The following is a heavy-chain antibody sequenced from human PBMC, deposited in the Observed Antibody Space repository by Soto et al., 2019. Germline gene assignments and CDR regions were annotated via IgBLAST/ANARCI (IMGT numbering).Heavy chain of an antibody. CDR1: GYSFTSYW. V-gene: IGHV5-51*01. D-gene: IGHD6-19*01. CDR3: ARQGIAVAGTYYYGMDV. Sequence: GESLKISWKGSGYSFTSYWVGWVRQMPGKSLEWMGIIYPGDSDTRYSPSFQGQVTISADKSISTAYLQWSSLKASDTAMYYCARQGIAVAGTYYYGMDVWGQGTTVTVSS. CDR2: IYPGDSDT. J-gene: IGHJ6*02.